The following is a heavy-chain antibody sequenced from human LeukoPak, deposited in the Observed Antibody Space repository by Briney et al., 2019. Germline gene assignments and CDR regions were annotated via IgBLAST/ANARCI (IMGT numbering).Heavy chain of an antibody. V-gene: IGHV3-11*03. CDR1: GFTFSDYY. Sequence: GGSLRLSCAASGFTFSDYYISWLRQAPGKGLEWVSYITSSGSYTGYADSVKGRITISSDNAKNSLYLQINSWRAEDTAVYYGATYYYASGRSDWGQGTLVTVSS. CDR3: ATYYYASGRSD. D-gene: IGHD3-10*01. CDR2: ITSSGSYT. J-gene: IGHJ4*02.